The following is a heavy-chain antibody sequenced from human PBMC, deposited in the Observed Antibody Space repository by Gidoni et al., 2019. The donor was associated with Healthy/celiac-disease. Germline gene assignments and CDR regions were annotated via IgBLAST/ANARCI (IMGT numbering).Heavy chain of an antibody. V-gene: IGHV3-23*01. CDR3: AKGGTYYDFWSGYFVDYYYYYYMDV. CDR1: GFTFSSYA. D-gene: IGHD3-3*01. J-gene: IGHJ6*03. Sequence: EVQLLESGGGLVQPGGSLRLSCAASGFTFSSYAMLWVRQAPGKGLEWVSAISGSGGSTYYADSVKGRFTISRDNSKNTLYLQMNSLRAEDTAVYYCAKGGTYYDFWSGYFVDYYYYYYMDVWGKGTTVTVSS. CDR2: ISGSGGST.